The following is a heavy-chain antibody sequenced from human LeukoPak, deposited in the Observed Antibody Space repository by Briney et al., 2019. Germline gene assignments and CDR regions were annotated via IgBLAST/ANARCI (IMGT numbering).Heavy chain of an antibody. Sequence: SETLSLTCTVSGASISTYYWSWIRQPPGKGLEWIGYIYYSGSTNYNPSLKSRVTISVDTSKNQFSLKLSSVTAADTAVYYCAREGSSGWYYLDYWGQGTLVTVSS. CDR2: IYYSGST. V-gene: IGHV4-59*01. CDR1: GASISTYY. D-gene: IGHD6-19*01. J-gene: IGHJ4*02. CDR3: AREGSSGWYYLDY.